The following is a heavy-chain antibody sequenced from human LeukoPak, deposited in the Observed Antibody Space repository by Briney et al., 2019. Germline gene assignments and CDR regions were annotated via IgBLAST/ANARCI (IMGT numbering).Heavy chain of an antibody. CDR3: ARGGIRRVVPAAIKAWFDP. Sequence: PSETLSLTCAVYGGSFSGYYWSRIRQPPGKGLEWIGEINHSGSTNYNLSLKSRVTISVDTSKNQFSLKLSSVTAADTAVYYCARGGIRRVVPAAIKAWFDPWGQGTLVTVSS. D-gene: IGHD2-2*01. J-gene: IGHJ5*02. CDR1: GGSFSGYY. V-gene: IGHV4-34*01. CDR2: INHSGST.